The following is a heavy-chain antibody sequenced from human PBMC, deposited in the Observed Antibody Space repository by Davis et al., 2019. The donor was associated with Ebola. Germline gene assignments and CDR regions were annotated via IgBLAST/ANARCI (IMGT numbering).Heavy chain of an antibody. V-gene: IGHV3-30*02. CDR1: GFTLSGYD. J-gene: IGHJ4*02. D-gene: IGHD6-13*01. CDR2: ISYDGSYT. Sequence: GGSLRLSCAASGFTLSGYDMNWVRQAPGKGLEWVAFISYDGSYTHYADSVKGRFTISRDNSKNTLYLQMNSLRAEDTAVYYCAKVDSAAGINYWGQGTLVTVSS. CDR3: AKVDSAAGINY.